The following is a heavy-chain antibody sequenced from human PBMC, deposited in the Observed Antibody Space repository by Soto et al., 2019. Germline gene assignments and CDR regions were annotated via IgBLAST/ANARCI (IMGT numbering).Heavy chain of an antibody. V-gene: IGHV4-30-2*01. D-gene: IGHD1-20*01. J-gene: IGHJ4*02. CDR3: ASSQKGYNWNYFDH. CDR1: GGSISSGDYS. CDR2: IYHSGST. Sequence: SETLSLTCAVSGGSISSGDYSWSWIRQPPGKGLKWIGYIYHSGSTYYNPSLESRVSVSVDTSRNQFSLKVSAVTAADTAVYYCASSQKGYNWNYFDHWGQGALVTVSS.